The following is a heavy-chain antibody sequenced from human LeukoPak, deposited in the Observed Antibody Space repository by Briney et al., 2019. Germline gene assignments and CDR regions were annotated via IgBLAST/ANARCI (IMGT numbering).Heavy chain of an antibody. J-gene: IGHJ5*02. D-gene: IGHD1-1*01. CDR1: NGSINNYY. CDR3: ARGGTTTGKGNWLDP. CDR2: IYHSGST. Sequence: PSETLSLTCTVSNGSINNYYLSWVRQSPGKGLEWIGYIYHSGSTKYNPSLQSRVTISVDMSNNQFSLKLSSVTAADTAIYYCARGGTTTGKGNWLDPWGQGTLVTVSS. V-gene: IGHV4-59*01.